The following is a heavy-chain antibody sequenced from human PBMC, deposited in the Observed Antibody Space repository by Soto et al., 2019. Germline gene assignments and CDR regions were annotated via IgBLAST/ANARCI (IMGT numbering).Heavy chain of an antibody. V-gene: IGHV1-18*01. CDR2: INAYNGNT. Sequence: QVQLVQSGAEVKNPGASVKVSCKASGYSFTRYGIGWARQAPGQGLEWMGWINAYNGNTNYAQNLQGRHTLTTDTSTTTAYMELRSLRSNDTAIYYCAMVDVYVTPSPQDVWGQGTTVTVSS. J-gene: IGHJ6*02. CDR1: GYSFTRYG. CDR3: AMVDVYVTPSPQDV. D-gene: IGHD3-16*01.